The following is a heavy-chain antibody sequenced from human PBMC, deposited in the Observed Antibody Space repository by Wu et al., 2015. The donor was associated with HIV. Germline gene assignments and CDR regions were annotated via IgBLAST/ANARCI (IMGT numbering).Heavy chain of an antibody. V-gene: IGHV1-69*05. J-gene: IGHJ4*02. CDR3: ASRIASAGRPLDN. CDR1: GGTFSSYA. CDR2: ITPMLGAT. Sequence: QVQLVQSATEVRKPGSSVKVSCKASGGTFSSYAYSWVRQAPGQGLEWMGGITPMLGATKYAQNFQGRVSITTDESSRTVYMELSNLRSDDTAIFYCASRIASAGRPLDNWGQGTLVTVSS. D-gene: IGHD6-13*01.